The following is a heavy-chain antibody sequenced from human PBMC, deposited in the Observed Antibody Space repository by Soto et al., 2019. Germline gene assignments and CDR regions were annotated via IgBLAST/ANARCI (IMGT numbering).Heavy chain of an antibody. CDR1: GFTFSSHG. V-gene: IGHV3-33*01. Sequence: GGSLRLSCAASGFTFSSHGMHWVRQAPGKGLEWVAVIWYDGSNKYYADSVKGRFTISRDNSKNTLYLQMNSLRAEDTAVYYCARERDYDILTGYLGYYYYHGMDVWGQGTTVTVAS. CDR2: IWYDGSNK. J-gene: IGHJ6*02. D-gene: IGHD3-9*01. CDR3: ARERDYDILTGYLGYYYYHGMDV.